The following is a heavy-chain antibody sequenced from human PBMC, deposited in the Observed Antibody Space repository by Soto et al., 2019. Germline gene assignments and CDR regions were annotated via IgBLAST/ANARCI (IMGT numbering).Heavy chain of an antibody. CDR2: IYYSGST. D-gene: IGHD3-22*01. J-gene: IGHJ3*02. V-gene: IGHV4-31*03. CDR3: ARSRAYYYDSSGYPDAFDI. Sequence: SETLSLTCTFSGGSISSGGYYWSWIRQHPGKGLEWIGYIYYSGSTYYNPSLKSRVTISVDTSKNQFSLKLSSVTAADTAVYYCARSRAYYYDSSGYPDAFDIWGQGTMVTVSS. CDR1: GGSISSGGYY.